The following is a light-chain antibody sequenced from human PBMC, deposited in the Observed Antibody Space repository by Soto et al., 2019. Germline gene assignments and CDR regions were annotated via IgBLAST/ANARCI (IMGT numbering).Light chain of an antibody. V-gene: IGKV3-20*01. CDR1: QSVRSNY. Sequence: EIVLTQSPGTLSLSPGERATLSCRASQSVRSNYLAWYQQKPGQAPRLLIYGASSRATGIQDRFSGTGSGTDLTRTISRLEPDYFAVYYCQQYGDSPYTFGQGTKLEIK. CDR2: GAS. J-gene: IGKJ2*01. CDR3: QQYGDSPYT.